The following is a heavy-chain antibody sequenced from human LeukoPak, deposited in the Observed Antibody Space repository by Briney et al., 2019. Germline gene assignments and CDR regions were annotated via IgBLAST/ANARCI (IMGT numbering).Heavy chain of an antibody. Sequence: QPGGSLRLSCAASGFTLTTYGTHWLRQAPGKGLEWVAVIWYDGSKKFYGDSVKGRFTVSRDTSENTMYLQMNTLRAEDTAVYYCARDGGSGIDYWDQGTLVTVYS. V-gene: IGHV3-33*01. CDR1: GFTLTTYG. CDR2: IWYDGSKK. CDR3: ARDGGSGIDY. D-gene: IGHD3-10*01. J-gene: IGHJ4*02.